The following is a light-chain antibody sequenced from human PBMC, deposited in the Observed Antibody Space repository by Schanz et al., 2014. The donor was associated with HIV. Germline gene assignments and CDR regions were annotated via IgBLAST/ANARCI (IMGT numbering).Light chain of an antibody. Sequence: QSVLTQPPSVSGAPGQRVSISCTGNTSNIGAGYAVHWYQQLPGTAPKLLVYGNDNRPSGVPDRFSGSKSGTSASLAITGLQAEDEADYYCQSYDNRLSGVVFGGGTKLTVL. V-gene: IGLV1-40*01. CDR1: TSNIGAGYA. CDR2: GND. J-gene: IGLJ2*01. CDR3: QSYDNRLSGVV.